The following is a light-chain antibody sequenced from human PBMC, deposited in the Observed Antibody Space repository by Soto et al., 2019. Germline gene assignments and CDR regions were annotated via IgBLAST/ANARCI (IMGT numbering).Light chain of an antibody. V-gene: IGLV2-23*01. CDR2: EAT. J-gene: IGLJ3*02. Sequence: QSALTQPPSVSGSPGQSVTISCTGTSTDFVTYNRVSWYQQPPGTAPKLIIYEATKRPSGVSNRFSGSKSGNTASLTISGLQAEDEADYYCCAYAGSGTVVFGGGTKVTVL. CDR1: STDFVTYNR. CDR3: CAYAGSGTVV.